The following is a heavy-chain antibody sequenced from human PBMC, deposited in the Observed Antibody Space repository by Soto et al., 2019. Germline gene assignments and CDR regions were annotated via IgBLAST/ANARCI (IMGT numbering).Heavy chain of an antibody. Sequence: GASVKVSCQASGYTFTSYGISWVRQAPGQGLEWMGWISAYNGNTNYAQKLQGRVTMTTDTSTSTACMELRSLRSDDTAVYYCARVFYSASPFLEWLFPPYYYYGMDVWGQGTTVTV. CDR3: ARVFYSASPFLEWLFPPYYYYGMDV. CDR1: GYTFTSYG. D-gene: IGHD3-3*02. V-gene: IGHV1-18*01. J-gene: IGHJ6*02. CDR2: ISAYNGNT.